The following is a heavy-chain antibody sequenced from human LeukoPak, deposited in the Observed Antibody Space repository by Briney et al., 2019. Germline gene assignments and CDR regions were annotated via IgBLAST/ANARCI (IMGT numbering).Heavy chain of an antibody. J-gene: IGHJ6*03. V-gene: IGHV4-38-2*01. CDR2: IYHSGST. Sequence: KPSETLSLTCAVSGYSISSGYYWGWIRQPPGKGLEWIGSIYHSGSTYYNPSLKSRVTISVDTSKNQFSLKLSSVTAADTAVYYCARHGQYCSGGSCYVNYYYYMDVWGKGTTVTVSS. D-gene: IGHD2-15*01. CDR3: ARHGQYCSGGSCYVNYYYYMDV. CDR1: GYSISSGYY.